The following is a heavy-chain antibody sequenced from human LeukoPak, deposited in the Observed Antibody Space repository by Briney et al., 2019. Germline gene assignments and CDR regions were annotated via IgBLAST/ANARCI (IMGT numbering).Heavy chain of an antibody. D-gene: IGHD3-3*01. J-gene: IGHJ3*02. CDR1: GCTFSNAW. CDR2: IKSQTDGGTT. CDR3: TTAPPYYDFWSGYPRIDAFDI. Sequence: PGGSLRLSCAASGCTFSNAWMSWVRQAPGKGREWVGRIKSQTDGGTTDYAAPVKGRFTISRDDSKNTLYLQMNILKTEDTAVYYCTTAPPYYDFWSGYPRIDAFDIWGQGTMVTVSS. V-gene: IGHV3-15*01.